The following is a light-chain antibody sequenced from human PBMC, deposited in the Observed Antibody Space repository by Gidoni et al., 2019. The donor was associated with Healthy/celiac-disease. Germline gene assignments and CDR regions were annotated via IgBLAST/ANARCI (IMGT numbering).Light chain of an antibody. Sequence: AVLTQPSSLSASPGASASPNRTLRRGINVGTYRIYWYQQKPGSPPQYLLRYKSDSDKQQGSGVPSRFSGSKDASANAGILLISGLQSEDEADYYCMIWHSSAWVFGGGTKLTVL. V-gene: IGLV5-45*03. CDR3: MIWHSSAWV. CDR1: RGINVGTYR. J-gene: IGLJ3*02. CDR2: YKSDSDK.